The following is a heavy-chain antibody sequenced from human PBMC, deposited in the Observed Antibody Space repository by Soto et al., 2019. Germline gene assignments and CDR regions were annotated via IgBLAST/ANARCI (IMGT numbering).Heavy chain of an antibody. CDR3: GRQVAGSI. J-gene: IGHJ4*02. V-gene: IGHV3-23*01. Sequence: SGGSLRVSCAASGFTFSNFAMSWVRHAPGKGLEWVSTISGSGGDTYYADSVKGRFTISRDNSKNTLYLQMNSLRAEDTAIYYCGRQVAGSIWGQGTLVTVSS. D-gene: IGHD6-19*01. CDR1: GFTFSNFA. CDR2: ISGSGGDT.